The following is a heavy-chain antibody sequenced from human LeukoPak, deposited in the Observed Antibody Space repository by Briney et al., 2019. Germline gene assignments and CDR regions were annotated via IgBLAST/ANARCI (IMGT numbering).Heavy chain of an antibody. CDR3: ARGHDYGDYGAFAYYFDY. J-gene: IGHJ4*02. D-gene: IGHD4-17*01. V-gene: IGHV3-66*01. CDR2: IYSGGNT. Sequence: PGGSLRLSCAASGFVVSSNYMSWVCQAPGKGLEWVSVIYSGGNTFYPDSVKGRFTISRDSSKNTVYLQMTSLRAEDTAIYYCARGHDYGDYGAFAYYFDYWGQGTLVTVSS. CDR1: GFVVSSNY.